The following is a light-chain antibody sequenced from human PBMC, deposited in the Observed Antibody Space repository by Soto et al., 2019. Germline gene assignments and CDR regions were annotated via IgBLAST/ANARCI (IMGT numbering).Light chain of an antibody. CDR1: SSHIGNNT. J-gene: IGLJ3*02. CDR2: TTN. V-gene: IGLV1-44*01. CDR3: EAWDASLNGTV. Sequence: QSVLTQPPSAAVTPGQRVSISCSGSSSHIGNNTVNWYQQFPETAPRLLIYTTNQRPSGVPDRFSGSKSGTSASLALSGLQSEDEADYYCEAWDASLNGTVFGGGTQLT.